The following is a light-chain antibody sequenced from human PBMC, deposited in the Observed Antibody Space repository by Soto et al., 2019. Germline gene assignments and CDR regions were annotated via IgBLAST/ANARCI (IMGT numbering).Light chain of an antibody. J-gene: IGKJ1*01. V-gene: IGKV1-39*01. CDR2: ASF. CDR3: QQYNNWPPWT. CDR1: QSISTY. Sequence: DIQMTQPPSSLSASVGDRVSITCRASQSISTYLHWYRQKPGKAPKLLIYASFNLQSGVPSRFSGSGSGTDFSLTISSLQPEDFAVYYCQQYNNWPPWTFGQGTKVDIK.